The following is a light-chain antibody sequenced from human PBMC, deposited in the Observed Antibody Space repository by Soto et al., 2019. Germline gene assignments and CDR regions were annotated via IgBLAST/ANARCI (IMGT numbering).Light chain of an antibody. Sequence: QSALTQPPSASGSPGQSVTISCTGTSSDVGGYNYVSWYQQHLGKAPKLMIYEVNKRPSGVPDRFSGSKSGNTASLTVSGLQAEDEGDYYCSSHAGSKRVFGTGTKLTVL. V-gene: IGLV2-8*01. CDR1: SSDVGGYNY. CDR2: EVN. J-gene: IGLJ1*01. CDR3: SSHAGSKRV.